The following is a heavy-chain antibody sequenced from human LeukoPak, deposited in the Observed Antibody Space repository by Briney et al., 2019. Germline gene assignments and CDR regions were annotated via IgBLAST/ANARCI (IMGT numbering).Heavy chain of an antibody. CDR2: IYYSGST. V-gene: IGHV4-31*03. D-gene: IGHD6-19*01. Sequence: PSETLSLTCTVSGGSISSGGYYWSWIRQHPGKGLEWIGYIYYSGSTYYNPSLKSRVTISVDTSKNQFSLKLSSVTAADTAVYYCASVAVAGPTFDYWGQGTLVTVSS. CDR1: GGSISSGGYY. J-gene: IGHJ4*02. CDR3: ASVAVAGPTFDY.